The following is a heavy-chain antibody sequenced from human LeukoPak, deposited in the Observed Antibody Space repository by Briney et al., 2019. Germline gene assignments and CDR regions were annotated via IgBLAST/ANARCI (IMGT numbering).Heavy chain of an antibody. D-gene: IGHD1-1*01. CDR1: GYTFTGYY. J-gene: IGHJ4*02. CDR3: ARAGPTGTTWGDVYFDY. Sequence: GASVKVSCKASGYTFTGYYMHWVRQAPGQGLEWMGWINPNSGGTNYAQKFQGRVTMTRDTSISTAYVELSRLRSDDTAVYYCARAGPTGTTWGDVYFDYWGQGTLVTVSS. V-gene: IGHV1-2*02. CDR2: INPNSGGT.